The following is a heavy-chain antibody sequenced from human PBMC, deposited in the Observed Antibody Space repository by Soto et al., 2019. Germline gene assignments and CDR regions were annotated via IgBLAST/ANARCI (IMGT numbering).Heavy chain of an antibody. CDR3: ATRSPTFDY. CDR1: GYTFTSYG. Sequence: QVQLVQSGPEVKKPGASVKVSCKTSGYTFTSYGIAWVRQAPGQGLEWMGWISTYKGNTNYAQKFQGRVTMTTDTSTSTAYMELRSLRSDDTAVYYCATRSPTFDYWGQGTLVTVSS. J-gene: IGHJ4*02. V-gene: IGHV1-18*01. CDR2: ISTYKGNT.